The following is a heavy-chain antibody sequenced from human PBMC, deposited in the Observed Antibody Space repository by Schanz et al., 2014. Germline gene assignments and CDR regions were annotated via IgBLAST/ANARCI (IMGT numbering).Heavy chain of an antibody. D-gene: IGHD3-22*01. V-gene: IGHV3-33*01. CDR3: ARVHHYDPSGWGYFDY. CDR1: GFAFSVYG. Sequence: QVQLVESGGGVVQPGRSLRLSCAASGFAFSVYGMHWVRQAPGKGPEWVAVIWSDGSTKYYADSVRGRFTISRDRFQNTLYLRMSSLRAEDTAVYYCARVHHYDPSGWGYFDYWGQGALVTVSS. CDR2: IWSDGSTK. J-gene: IGHJ4*02.